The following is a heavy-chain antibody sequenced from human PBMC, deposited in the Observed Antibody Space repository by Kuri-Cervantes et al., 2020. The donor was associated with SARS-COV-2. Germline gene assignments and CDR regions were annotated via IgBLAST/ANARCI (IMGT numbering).Heavy chain of an antibody. Sequence: SETLSLTCTVSGGSISSSSYYWGWIRQPPGKGLEWIGSIYYSGSTYYNPFLKSRVTISVDTSKNQFSLKLSSVTAADTAVYYCAGSSKYYYYMDVWGKGTTVTVSS. CDR3: AGSSKYYYYMDV. J-gene: IGHJ6*03. V-gene: IGHV4-39*07. CDR1: GGSISSSSYY. CDR2: IYYSGST. D-gene: IGHD6-19*01.